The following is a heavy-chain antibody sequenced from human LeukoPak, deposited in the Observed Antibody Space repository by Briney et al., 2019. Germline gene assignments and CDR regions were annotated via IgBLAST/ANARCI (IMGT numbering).Heavy chain of an antibody. CDR1: GGSISSYY. J-gene: IGHJ4*02. CDR3: ARSGYSSGWYYFDY. D-gene: IGHD6-19*01. Sequence: SETLSLTCTVSGGSISSYYWTWIRQPPGKGLEWIGYVYYSGSTNYNPSLKSRVTISVDTSKNQISLKLSSVTAADTAVYYCARSGYSSGWYYFDYWGQGSLVTVSS. CDR2: VYYSGST. V-gene: IGHV4-59*08.